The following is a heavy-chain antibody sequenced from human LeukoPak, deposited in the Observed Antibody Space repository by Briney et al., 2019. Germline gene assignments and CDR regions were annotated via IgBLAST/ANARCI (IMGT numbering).Heavy chain of an antibody. CDR3: ARGPAMDDFWSGYFRAFDP. CDR1: GFTFSSYS. Sequence: GGSLRLSCAASGFTFSSYSMNWVRQAPGKGLEWVSSISSSSSYIYYADSVKGRFTISRDNAKNSLYLQMNSLRAEDTAVYYCARGPAMDDFWSGYFRAFDPWGQGTLVTVSS. D-gene: IGHD3-3*01. CDR2: ISSSSSYI. J-gene: IGHJ5*02. V-gene: IGHV3-21*01.